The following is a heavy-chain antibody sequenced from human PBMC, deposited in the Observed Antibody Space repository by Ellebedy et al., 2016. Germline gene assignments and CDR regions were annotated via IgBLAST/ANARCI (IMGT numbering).Heavy chain of an antibody. V-gene: IGHV4-4*07. CDR1: GGSISYYY. CDR2: IYISGST. Sequence: SETLSLXXTVSGGSISYYYWSWIRQPAGKGLEWIGRIYISGSTNYNPSLRSRVTMSVDTSKNQFSLKLSSVTAADTAVYYCARGRKVGTTDLDYWGQGTQVTVSS. CDR3: ARGRKVGTTDLDY. D-gene: IGHD1-26*01. J-gene: IGHJ4*02.